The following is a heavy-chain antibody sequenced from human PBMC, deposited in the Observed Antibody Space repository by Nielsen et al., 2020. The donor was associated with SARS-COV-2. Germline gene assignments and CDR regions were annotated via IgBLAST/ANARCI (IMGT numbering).Heavy chain of an antibody. CDR3: ANPRFLESYDRVDV. CDR2: ISGSGGST. Sequence: GESLKISCAASGFTFSSYAMSWVRQAPGKGLEWVSAISGSGGSTYYADSVKGRFTISRDNSKNTLYLQMNSLRAEDTAVYYCANPRFLESYDRVDVWGQGTTVTSP. CDR1: GFTFSSYA. V-gene: IGHV3-23*01. D-gene: IGHD3-3*01. J-gene: IGHJ6*02.